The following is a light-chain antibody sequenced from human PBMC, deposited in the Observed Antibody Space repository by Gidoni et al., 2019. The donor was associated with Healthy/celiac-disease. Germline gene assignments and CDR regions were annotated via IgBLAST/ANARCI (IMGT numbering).Light chain of an antibody. CDR2: DTR. CDR1: TGAVTSGHY. CDR3: LLSYSGAVWV. J-gene: IGLJ3*02. V-gene: IGLV7-46*01. Sequence: QPVVTQVPSLTVSPGATVTLTCGSSTGAVTSGHYHYWFQQKPGQAPRTLIYDTRNKHSWTPARFLGSLLGGKAALTLSGAQPEDEAEYYCLLSYSGAVWVFGGGTKLTVL.